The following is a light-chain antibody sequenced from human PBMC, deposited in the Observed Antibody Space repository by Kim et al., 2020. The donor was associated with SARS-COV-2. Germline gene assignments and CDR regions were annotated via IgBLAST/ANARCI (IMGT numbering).Light chain of an antibody. CDR2: GAS. J-gene: IGKJ1*01. V-gene: IGKV3-20*01. CDR3: QQYGYSPWT. CDR1: QSVSDSN. Sequence: EIVLTQSPGTLSLSPGVRATLSCRASQSVSDSNLAWYQHKPGRAPRLLIYGASTSATVIPDRFSGSGSGTAFTLTISRLEPEDFAMYYCQQYGYSPWTFGQGTKVDIK.